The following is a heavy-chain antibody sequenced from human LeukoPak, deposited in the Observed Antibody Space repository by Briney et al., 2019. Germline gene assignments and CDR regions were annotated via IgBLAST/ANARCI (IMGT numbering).Heavy chain of an antibody. CDR1: GGSVSSGSYY. Sequence: TSETLSLTCTVSGGSVSSGSYYWSWIRQPAGKGLEWIGRIYTSGSTNYNPSLKSRVTISVDTSKNQFSLKLSSVTAADTAVYYCARRTYVWGKGTTVTVSS. J-gene: IGHJ6*04. CDR2: IYTSGST. V-gene: IGHV4-61*02. CDR3: ARRTYV.